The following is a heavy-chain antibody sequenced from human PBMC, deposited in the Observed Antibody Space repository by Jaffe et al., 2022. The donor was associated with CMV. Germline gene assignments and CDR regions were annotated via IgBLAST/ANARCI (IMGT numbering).Heavy chain of an antibody. V-gene: IGHV3-33*01. D-gene: IGHD2-15*01. CDR2: IWYDGSNK. CDR3: ARECSGGGCYATDY. J-gene: IGHJ4*02. CDR1: GFTFSNYG. Sequence: QVQLVESGGGVVQPGRSLRLSCAASGFTFSNYGMHWVRQAPGKGLEWVALIWYDGSNKYYGDSVKGRFTIYRDTSKNTLFLQMNSLRAEDTAVYYCARECSGGGCYATDYWGQGTQVTVSS.